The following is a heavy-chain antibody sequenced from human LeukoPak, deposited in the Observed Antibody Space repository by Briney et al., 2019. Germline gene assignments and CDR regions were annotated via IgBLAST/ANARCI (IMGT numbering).Heavy chain of an antibody. D-gene: IGHD3-3*01. CDR1: GRSISSGSYY. Sequence: SQTLSLTCTVSGRSISSGSYYWSWLRQPAGKGLEWIGRIYTSESTNYNPSLKSRVTISVDTSKNEFSLKLSSVTAADTAVYYCARGGRFLEWYYYYGMDVWGQGTTVTVSS. CDR3: ARGGRFLEWYYYYGMDV. CDR2: IYTSEST. J-gene: IGHJ6*02. V-gene: IGHV4-61*02.